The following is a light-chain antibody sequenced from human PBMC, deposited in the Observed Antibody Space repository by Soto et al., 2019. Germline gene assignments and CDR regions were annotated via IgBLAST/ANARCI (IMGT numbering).Light chain of an antibody. Sequence: QSALTQPPSVSGSPGQSVTISCTGTSSDVGGYNYVSWYQQHPGKAPKLMIYDVSKRPSGVPDRFSGSKSGNTASLTISGLQAEDDADYYCCSYAGSYTVVFGGGTKLTVL. CDR3: CSYAGSYTVV. J-gene: IGLJ2*01. V-gene: IGLV2-11*01. CDR2: DVS. CDR1: SSDVGGYNY.